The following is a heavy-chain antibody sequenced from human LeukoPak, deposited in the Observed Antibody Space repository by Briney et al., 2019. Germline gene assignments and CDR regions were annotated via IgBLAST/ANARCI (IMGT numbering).Heavy chain of an antibody. J-gene: IGHJ3*02. CDR1: GFTFSSYA. CDR3: AKDRDDYVWGSYLGAFDI. D-gene: IGHD3-16*01. Sequence: GGSLRLSCAASGFTFSSYAMSWVRQAPGKGLEWVSLISGSGGSTYYADSVKGRFTISRDNSKNTLYLQMNSLGAEDTAVFYCAKDRDDYVWGSYLGAFDIWGQGTMVTVSS. CDR2: ISGSGGST. V-gene: IGHV3-23*01.